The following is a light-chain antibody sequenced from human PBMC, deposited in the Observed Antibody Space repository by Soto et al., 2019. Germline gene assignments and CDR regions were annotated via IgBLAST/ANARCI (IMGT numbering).Light chain of an antibody. CDR1: QDIADY. CDR2: DAS. CDR3: QQYDSFHMYT. Sequence: DIHMTQSPSSLSSSVGDRATITCQASQDIADYLNWYQLKPGKAPKLLIYDASNLEAGVPSRFTGAGSGTDFSFTISSLQPEDVATYFCQQYDSFHMYTFGQGTKVDI. J-gene: IGKJ2*01. V-gene: IGKV1-33*01.